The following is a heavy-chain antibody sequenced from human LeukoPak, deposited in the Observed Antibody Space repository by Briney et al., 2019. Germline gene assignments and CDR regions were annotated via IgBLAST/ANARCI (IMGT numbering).Heavy chain of an antibody. CDR1: GYTLTELS. Sequence: ASVKVSCKVSGYTLTELSMHWVRQAPGKGLEWMGGFDPEDGETTYAQKFQGRVTLTRDMSTSTDYLELSSLRSEDTAVYYCARDNSVRDEAWWFNPWGQGTLVTVSS. J-gene: IGHJ5*02. CDR2: FDPEDGET. CDR3: ARDNSVRDEAWWFNP. D-gene: IGHD5-24*01. V-gene: IGHV1-24*01.